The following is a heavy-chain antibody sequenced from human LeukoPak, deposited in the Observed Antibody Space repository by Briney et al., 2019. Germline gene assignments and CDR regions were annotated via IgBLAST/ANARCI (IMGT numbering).Heavy chain of an antibody. Sequence: PSETLSLTCTVSGGSISSRSYYWGWIRQPPGKGLEWIANIYSSGSTYQNPSLKSRVTISVDTSKTHFSLKLSSLTAADTAVYYCGSLFYDSSGYYFQHWGQGTLVTVSS. CDR2: IYSSGST. CDR3: GSLFYDSSGYYFQH. J-gene: IGHJ1*01. V-gene: IGHV4-39*02. D-gene: IGHD3-22*01. CDR1: GGSISSRSYY.